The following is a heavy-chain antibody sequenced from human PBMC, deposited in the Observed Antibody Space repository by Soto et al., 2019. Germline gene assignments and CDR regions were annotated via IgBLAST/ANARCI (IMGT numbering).Heavy chain of an antibody. V-gene: IGHV1-69*02. Sequence: QVQLVQSGAEVKKPGSSVKVSCKASGGTFSSYTISWVRQAPGQGLEWMGRIIPILGIANYAQKFQGRVTITADKSTSTAYMELSSLRSEDTAVYYCASHLVVPAARDDAFDIWGRGTMVTVSS. CDR2: IIPILGIA. D-gene: IGHD2-2*01. CDR3: ASHLVVPAARDDAFDI. J-gene: IGHJ3*02. CDR1: GGTFSSYT.